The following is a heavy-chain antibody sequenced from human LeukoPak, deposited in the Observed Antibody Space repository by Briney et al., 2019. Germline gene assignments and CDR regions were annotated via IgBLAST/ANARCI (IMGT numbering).Heavy chain of an antibody. CDR3: ARVNCSGGSCYSSGWFDP. CDR2: IYYSGST. V-gene: IGHV4-59*01. Sequence: SETLSLTCTVSGGSISSYYWSWIRQPPGKGLEWIGYIYYSGSTNYNPSLKSRVTISVDTSKNQFSLKLSSVTAADTAVYYCARVNCSGGSCYSSGWFDPWGQGTLVTVSS. CDR1: GGSISSYY. J-gene: IGHJ5*02. D-gene: IGHD2-15*01.